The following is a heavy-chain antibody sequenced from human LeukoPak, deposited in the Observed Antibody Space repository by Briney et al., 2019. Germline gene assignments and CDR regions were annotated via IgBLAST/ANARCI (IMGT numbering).Heavy chain of an antibody. CDR1: GYTFSSYD. CDR3: ARAQLGSYRPGDY. Sequence: ASVKVSCKASGYTFSSYDIHWLRQPPAQRLERMGRISAGNGDTKYSEKFQGKVTITRDTSASTDYMELSSLRAEDTAVYYCARAQLGSYRPGDYWGQGTLITVSS. V-gene: IGHV1-3*01. D-gene: IGHD1-26*01. CDR2: ISAGNGDT. J-gene: IGHJ4*02.